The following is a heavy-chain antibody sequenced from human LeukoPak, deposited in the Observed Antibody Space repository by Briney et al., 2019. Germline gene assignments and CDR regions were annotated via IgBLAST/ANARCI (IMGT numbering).Heavy chain of an antibody. CDR3: ARVGDILGTSEWYFDV. CDR1: GGTFSSYA. Sequence: SVKVSCKASGGTFSSYAINWVRQAPGQGLEWMGRIIPIVGLANYAQKFQGRVTITADKSTSTLSMELSSLRSEDTALYFCARVGDILGTSEWYFDVWGRGTLVSVS. V-gene: IGHV1-69*04. D-gene: IGHD5-12*01. J-gene: IGHJ2*01. CDR2: IIPIVGLA.